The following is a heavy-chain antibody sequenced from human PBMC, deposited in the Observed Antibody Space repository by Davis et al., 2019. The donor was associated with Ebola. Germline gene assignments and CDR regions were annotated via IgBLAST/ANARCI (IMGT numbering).Heavy chain of an antibody. CDR3: ARDPNFGIGINCSGGSCDHDAFDI. CDR2: IYYSGST. J-gene: IGHJ3*02. D-gene: IGHD2-15*01. CDR1: GGSISSHY. Sequence: SETLSLTCTVSGGSISSHYWSWIRQPPGKGLEWIGYIYYSGSTNYNPSLKSRVTISVDTSKNQFSLKLSSVTAADTAVYYCARDPNFGIGINCSGGSCDHDAFDIWGQGTMVTVSS. V-gene: IGHV4-59*11.